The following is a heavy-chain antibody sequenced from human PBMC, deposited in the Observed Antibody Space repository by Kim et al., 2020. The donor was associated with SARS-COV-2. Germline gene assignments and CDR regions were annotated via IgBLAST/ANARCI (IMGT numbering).Heavy chain of an antibody. CDR3: SRDSQPYCGGACWAGGDV. D-gene: IGHD2-21*02. CDR1: GFNFGDYV. J-gene: IGHJ6*02. V-gene: IGHV3-49*04. CDR2: IRTKAKGGTT. Sequence: GGSLRLSCTTSGFNFGDYVVSWVRQAPGKGLEWIGFIRTKAKGGTTETAASVKDRFTISRDDSKSIAYMQMNSLKIEDTAIYHCSRDSQPYCGGACWAGGDVWGQGTTVTVSS.